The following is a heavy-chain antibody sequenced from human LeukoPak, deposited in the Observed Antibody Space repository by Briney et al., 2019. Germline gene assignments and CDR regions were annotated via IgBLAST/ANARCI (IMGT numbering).Heavy chain of an antibody. CDR2: MNPNSGNT. D-gene: IGHD4-11*01. Sequence: ASVKVSCKASGYTFTSYDINWVRQATGQGLEWMGWMNPNSGNTGYAQKFQGRVTMTRNTSISTAYMELSSLRSEDTAVYYCARDYYSNNGIFDYWGQETLVTVSS. V-gene: IGHV1-8*01. J-gene: IGHJ4*02. CDR3: ARDYYSNNGIFDY. CDR1: GYTFTSYD.